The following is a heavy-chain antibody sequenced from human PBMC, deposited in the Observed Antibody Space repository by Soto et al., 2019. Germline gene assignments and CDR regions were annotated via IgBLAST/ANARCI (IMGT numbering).Heavy chain of an antibody. D-gene: IGHD6-6*01. Sequence: GGSLRLSCAASGVTFRNACINWVRQAPGKGLEWVSDISSSGSNIYYADSVKGRFTISRDNAKNSLYLQMNSLRAEDTAVYYCARGREQLVDYYYYYYMDVWGKGTTVTVSS. CDR2: ISSSGSNI. J-gene: IGHJ6*03. CDR1: GVTFRNAC. CDR3: ARGREQLVDYYYYYYMDV. V-gene: IGHV3-11*01.